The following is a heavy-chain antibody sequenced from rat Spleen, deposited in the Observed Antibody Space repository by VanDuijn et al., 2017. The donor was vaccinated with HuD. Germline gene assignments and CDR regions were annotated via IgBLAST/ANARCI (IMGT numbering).Heavy chain of an antibody. CDR3: TCGSPLFDY. J-gene: IGHJ2*01. D-gene: IGHD3-1*01. Sequence: EVQLVESGGGLVQPGRSMKLSCAASGFTFSNYDMAWVRQAPTKGLEWVASISYDGSSTYYRDSVKGRFTISRDNAKSTLYLQMDSLRSEDTATYYCTCGSPLFDYWGQGVMVTVSS. CDR2: ISYDGSST. CDR1: GFTFSNYD. V-gene: IGHV5-20*01.